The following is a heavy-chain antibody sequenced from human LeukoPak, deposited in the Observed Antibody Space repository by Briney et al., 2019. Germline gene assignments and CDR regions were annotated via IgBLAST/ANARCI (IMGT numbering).Heavy chain of an antibody. D-gene: IGHD3-22*01. V-gene: IGHV1-18*01. CDR1: GYTFTSYG. CDR3: SRDIIAFGVGYCDSSGYYDAFDI. Sequence: GASVKVSCKASGYTFTSYGISWVRQAPGQGLEWMGSVSAYNGNTNYAKKLQGRVIMTTDTSTSTAYMVLRSLRSDDTAVYYCSRDIIAFGVGYCDSSGYYDAFDIWGQGTMVTVSS. CDR2: VSAYNGNT. J-gene: IGHJ3*02.